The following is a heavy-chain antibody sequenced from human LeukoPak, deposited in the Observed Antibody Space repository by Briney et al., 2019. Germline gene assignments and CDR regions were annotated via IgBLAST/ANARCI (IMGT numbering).Heavy chain of an antibody. J-gene: IGHJ4*02. CDR1: GYTFTGYY. CDR2: INPNSGGT. Sequence: ASVKDSCKASGYTFTGYYMHWVRQAPGQGLEWMGWINPNSGGTNYAQKFQGRVTMTRDTSISTAYMELSRLRSDDTAVYYCARVRHIVVVVAALDYWGQGTLVTVSS. CDR3: ARVRHIVVVVAALDY. V-gene: IGHV1-2*02. D-gene: IGHD2-15*01.